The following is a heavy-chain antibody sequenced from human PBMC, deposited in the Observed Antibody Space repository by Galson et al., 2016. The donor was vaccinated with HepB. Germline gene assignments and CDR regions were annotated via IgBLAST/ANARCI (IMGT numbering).Heavy chain of an antibody. CDR2: IHYSGST. V-gene: IGHV4-31*03. CDR3: ARDRAGFDP. D-gene: IGHD1-14*01. J-gene: IGHJ5*02. CDR1: GDSISSGAYY. Sequence: TLSLTCIVFGDSISSGAYYWTWIRQSPGKGLEWIWYIHYSGSTYYNPSLKSRVTLSVDTSKNQFSLKLSSLTAADTAVYYCARDRAGFDPWGQGTLVTVSS.